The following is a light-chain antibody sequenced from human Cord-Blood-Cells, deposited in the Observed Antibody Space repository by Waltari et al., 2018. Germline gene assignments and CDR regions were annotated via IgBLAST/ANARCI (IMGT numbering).Light chain of an antibody. CDR1: SSDVGSYNL. Sequence: QSALTQPASVSGSPGQSITISCTGTSSDVGSYNLVSWYQQHPSKAPKLMIYEGSKRPSGVSNRFSGSKSGNTASLTISGLQAEVEADYYCCSYAGSYVVFGGGTKLTVL. V-gene: IGLV2-23*01. CDR2: EGS. J-gene: IGLJ2*01. CDR3: CSYAGSYVV.